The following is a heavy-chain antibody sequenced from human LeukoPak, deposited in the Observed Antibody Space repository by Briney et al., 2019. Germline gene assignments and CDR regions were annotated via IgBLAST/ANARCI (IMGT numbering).Heavy chain of an antibody. CDR3: AKAVVVGATTLDY. CDR1: GFTFSSYG. D-gene: IGHD1-26*01. J-gene: IGHJ4*02. V-gene: IGHV3-30*18. CDR2: ISYDGSNK. Sequence: GGSLRLSCAASGFTFSSYGMHWVRRAPGKGLEWVAVISYDGSNKYYADSVKGRFTISRDNSKNTLYLQMNSLRAEDTAVYYCAKAVVVGATTLDYWGQGTLVTVSS.